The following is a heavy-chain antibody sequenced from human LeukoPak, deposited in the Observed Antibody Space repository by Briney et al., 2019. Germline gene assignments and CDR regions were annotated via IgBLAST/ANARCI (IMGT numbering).Heavy chain of an antibody. V-gene: IGHV1-24*01. CDR3: AADSVVTPFDY. CDR1: GYTLTELS. D-gene: IGHD4-23*01. CDR2: FDPEDGET. Sequence: ASVKVSCKVSGYTLTELSMHWVRQAPGKGLEWMGGFDPEDGETIYAQKFQGRVTITADKSTSTAYMELSSLRSEDTAVYYCAADSVVTPFDYWGQGTLVTVSS. J-gene: IGHJ4*02.